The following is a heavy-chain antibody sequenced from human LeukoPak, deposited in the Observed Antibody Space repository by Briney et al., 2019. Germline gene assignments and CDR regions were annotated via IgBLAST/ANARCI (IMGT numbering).Heavy chain of an antibody. CDR1: GVSISSGGYY. CDR2: IYYSGST. D-gene: IGHD4-11*01. J-gene: IGHJ4*02. V-gene: IGHV4-31*03. CDR3: ARGPVRDYSNY. Sequence: NPSETLSLTCTVSGVSISSGGYYWSWIRQHPGKGLEWIGYIYYSGSTYYNPSLKSRLTISLDTSSNQFSLKLSSVTAADTAVYYCARGPVRDYSNYWGQGTLVTVSS.